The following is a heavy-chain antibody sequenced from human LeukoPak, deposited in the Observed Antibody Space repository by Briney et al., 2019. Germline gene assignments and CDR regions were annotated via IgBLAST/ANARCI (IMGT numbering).Heavy chain of an antibody. D-gene: IGHD3-22*01. CDR2: IYYSGST. CDR3: ARHKGRDSSGYPEGGIDI. CDR1: GGSISSSSYY. J-gene: IGHJ3*02. Sequence: PSETLSLTCTVSGGSISSSSYYWGWIRQPPGKGLEWIGSIYYSGSTYYDPSLKSRVTISVDTSKNQFSLKLSSVTAADTAVYYCARHKGRDSSGYPEGGIDIWGQGTMVTVSS. V-gene: IGHV4-39*01.